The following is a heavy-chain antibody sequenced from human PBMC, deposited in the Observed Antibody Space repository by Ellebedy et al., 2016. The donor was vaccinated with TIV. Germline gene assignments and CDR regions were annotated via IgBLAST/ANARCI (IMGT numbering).Heavy chain of an antibody. V-gene: IGHV3-48*04. D-gene: IGHD2-15*01. CDR3: ASLGVRYCSGGSCYEASDY. CDR2: ISSSSRTI. J-gene: IGHJ4*02. CDR1: GLTFSSYG. Sequence: PGGSLRLSCAGSGLTFSSYGMNWVRQAPGKGLEWVSYISSSSRTIYYADSVKGRFTISRDNAKNSLYLQMNSLRAEDTAVYYCASLGVRYCSGGSCYEASDYWGQGTLVTVSS.